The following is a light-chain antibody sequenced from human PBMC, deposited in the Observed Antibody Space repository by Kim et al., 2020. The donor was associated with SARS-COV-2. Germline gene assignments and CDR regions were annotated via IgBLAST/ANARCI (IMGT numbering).Light chain of an antibody. CDR3: KQSYSTPRGT. CDR2: AAS. J-gene: IGKJ1*01. V-gene: IGKV1-39*01. CDR1: QSISSY. Sequence: SVGDRVTITCRASQSISSYLNWYQQKPGKAPKLLIYAASSLQSGVPSRFSGSGSGTDFTLTIRSLQPEDFATYYCKQSYSTPRGTFGQGTKVDIK.